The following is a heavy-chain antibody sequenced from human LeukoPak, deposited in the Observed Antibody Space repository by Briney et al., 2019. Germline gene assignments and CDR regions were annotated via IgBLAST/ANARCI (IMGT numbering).Heavy chain of an antibody. Sequence: SSETLSLTCTVSGGSISTYYWNWIRQPPGKGLEWIGYIYHSGSTNYNPSLQSRVTISVDTSKNQFSLNLNSVTAADTAVYHCARGGAARLHFQNWGQGTLVTVSS. D-gene: IGHD6-6*01. J-gene: IGHJ1*01. V-gene: IGHV4-59*01. CDR2: IYHSGST. CDR1: GGSISTYY. CDR3: ARGGAARLHFQN.